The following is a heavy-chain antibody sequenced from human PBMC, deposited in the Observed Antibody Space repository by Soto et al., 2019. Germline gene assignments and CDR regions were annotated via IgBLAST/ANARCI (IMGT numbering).Heavy chain of an antibody. J-gene: IGHJ4*02. Sequence: PSETLSLTCTVSGGSISSGDYYWSWIRQPPGKGLEWIGSIYYSGSTYYNPSLKSRVTISVDTSKNQFSLKLSSVTAADTAVYYCAREAAADNTGFDYWGQGTLVTVSS. CDR3: AREAAADNTGFDY. V-gene: IGHV4-30-4*01. CDR1: GGSISSGDYY. D-gene: IGHD6-13*01. CDR2: IYYSGST.